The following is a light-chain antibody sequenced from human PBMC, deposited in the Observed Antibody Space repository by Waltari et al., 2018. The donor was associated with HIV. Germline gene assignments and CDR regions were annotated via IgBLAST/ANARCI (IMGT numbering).Light chain of an antibody. CDR1: GSNIGSNT. V-gene: IGLV1-44*01. CDR2: SNN. Sequence: QSVLTQPPSASGTPGQRVTLSCSGSGSNIGSNTVHWYQPLPGTAPKLLNYSNNQRPSGVPDRFSGSKSGTSVSLAISGLQSEDDTDYYCAAWDDSLNGWVFGGGTKLTVL. J-gene: IGLJ3*02. CDR3: AAWDDSLNGWV.